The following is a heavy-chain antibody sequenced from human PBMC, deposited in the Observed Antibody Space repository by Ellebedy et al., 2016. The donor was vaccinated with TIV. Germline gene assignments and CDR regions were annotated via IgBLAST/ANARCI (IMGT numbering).Heavy chain of an antibody. Sequence: GGSLRLSXAASGFTVSNNYMNWVRQAPGKGLEWVSVIYSGGSTCYADSVKGRFTISRDNSKNTLYLQMNSLRAEDTAVYYCARERPHGIAMAGAFDIWGQGTMVTVSS. CDR2: IYSGGST. D-gene: IGHD3-10*01. V-gene: IGHV3-53*01. CDR1: GFTVSNNY. CDR3: ARERPHGIAMAGAFDI. J-gene: IGHJ3*02.